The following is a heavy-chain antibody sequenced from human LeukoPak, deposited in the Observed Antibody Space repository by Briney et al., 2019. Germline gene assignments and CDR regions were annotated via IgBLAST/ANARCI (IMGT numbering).Heavy chain of an antibody. CDR2: ISYDGSNK. CDR3: AKDLGVEQWLANAFDI. CDR1: GFTFSSYG. J-gene: IGHJ3*02. Sequence: GGSLRLSCAASGFTFSSYGMHWVRQAPGKGLEWVAVISYDGSNKYYADSVKGRFTISRDNSKNTLYLQMNSLRAEDTAVYYCAKDLGVEQWLANAFDIWGQGTMDTVSS. V-gene: IGHV3-30*18. D-gene: IGHD6-19*01.